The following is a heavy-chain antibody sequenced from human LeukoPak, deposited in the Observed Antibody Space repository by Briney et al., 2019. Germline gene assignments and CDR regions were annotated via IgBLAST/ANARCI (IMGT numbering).Heavy chain of an antibody. D-gene: IGHD2-21*02. CDR1: GGSISSYY. CDR2: IYYSGGT. CDR3: ARGHDYFSHFDS. J-gene: IGHJ4*02. V-gene: IGHV4-59*01. Sequence: SETLSLTCTVSGGSISSYYWSWIRQPPGKGLGWIGYIYYSGGTKYNTSLKSRVTISADTSKNQFSLKLTSVTAADTAIYYCARGHDYFSHFDSWGQGTLVTISS.